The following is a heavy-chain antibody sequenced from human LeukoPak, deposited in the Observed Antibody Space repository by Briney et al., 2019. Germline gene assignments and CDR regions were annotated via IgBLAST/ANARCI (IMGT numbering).Heavy chain of an antibody. CDR2: ISGDDGNT. D-gene: IGHD6-19*01. Sequence: GGSLRLSCAASGFTFSSYAMHWARQAPGKGLEWVSVISGDDGNTYYADSVKGRFTISRDNSRNTLYLQMSSLRAEDTAVYYCCKVARYESSGWYLAWGRVKHQYAIDVWGQGTPVTVSS. CDR3: CKVARYESSGWYLAWGRVKHQYAIDV. CDR1: GFTFSSYA. V-gene: IGHV3-23*01. J-gene: IGHJ6*02.